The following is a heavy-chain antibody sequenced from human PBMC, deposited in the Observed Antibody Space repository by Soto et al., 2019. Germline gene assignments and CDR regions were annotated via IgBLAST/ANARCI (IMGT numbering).Heavy chain of an antibody. CDR2: VFSSGTT. D-gene: IGHD6-19*01. V-gene: IGHV4-31*03. J-gene: IGHJ5*02. CDR3: PRAAYSRGWYLGFDP. Sequence: TLSLTCTVSGASINDGTDYWTWIRQHPGKGLEWIGYVFSSGTTHYSPSLKSRLTISIDTSKNHFSLNLSSVTAADTAVYYCPRAAYSRGWYLGFDPWGQGTLVTVSS. CDR1: GASINDGTDY.